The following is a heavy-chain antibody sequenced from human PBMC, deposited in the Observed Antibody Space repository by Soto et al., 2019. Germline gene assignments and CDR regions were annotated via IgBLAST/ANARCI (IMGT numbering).Heavy chain of an antibody. Sequence: GGSLRLSCAASGFSFSSYSMNWVRQAPGKGLEWVSYISSSSSTIYYADSVKGRFTISRDNAKNSLYLQMNSLRDEDTAVYYCARVLLGYCSGGSCYSHYWGQGTLVTVSS. CDR2: ISSSSSTI. D-gene: IGHD2-15*01. CDR3: ARVLLGYCSGGSCYSHY. V-gene: IGHV3-48*02. J-gene: IGHJ4*02. CDR1: GFSFSSYS.